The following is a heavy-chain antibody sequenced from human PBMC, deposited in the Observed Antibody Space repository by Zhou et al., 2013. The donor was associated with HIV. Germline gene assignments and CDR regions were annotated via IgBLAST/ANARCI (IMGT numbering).Heavy chain of an antibody. Sequence: QVQLVQSRAEVKKPGASVKVSCKASGYTFISYSITWVRQAPGQGLEWMGWISTYNGNTNYAQNLQGRVTMTTDTSTNTAYMELRSLRSDDTAVYYCARVHRYSDDSSGLTDAFDIWGQGTMVTVSS. J-gene: IGHJ3*02. CDR1: GYTFISYS. CDR2: ISTYNGNT. D-gene: IGHD3-22*01. CDR3: ARVHRYSDDSSGLTDAFDI. V-gene: IGHV1-18*01.